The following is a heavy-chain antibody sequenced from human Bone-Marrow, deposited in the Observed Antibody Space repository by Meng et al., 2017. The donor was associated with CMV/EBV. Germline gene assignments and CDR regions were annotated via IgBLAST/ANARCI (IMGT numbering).Heavy chain of an antibody. Sequence: GESLKISCAASGFTFSSYSMNWVRQAPGKGLEWVSYISSSSSTIYYADSVKGRFTISRDNAKNSLYLQMNSLRAEDTAVYYCASNWGLSGFDYWGQGTRVTGSS. V-gene: IGHV3-48*04. CDR1: GFTFSSYS. CDR2: ISSSSSTI. D-gene: IGHD7-27*01. CDR3: ASNWGLSGFDY. J-gene: IGHJ4*02.